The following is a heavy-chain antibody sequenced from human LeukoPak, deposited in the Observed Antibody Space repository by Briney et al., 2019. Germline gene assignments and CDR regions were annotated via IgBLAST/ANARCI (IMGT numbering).Heavy chain of an antibody. Sequence: GGSLRLSCAASGFTFSSYAMHWVRQAPGKGLEWVAVISYDGSNKYCADSVKGRFTISRDNSKNTLYPQMNSLRAEDTAVYYCARDAGYSFFDYWGQGTLVTVSS. J-gene: IGHJ4*02. CDR3: ARDAGYSFFDY. D-gene: IGHD1-26*01. V-gene: IGHV3-30-3*01. CDR2: ISYDGSNK. CDR1: GFTFSSYA.